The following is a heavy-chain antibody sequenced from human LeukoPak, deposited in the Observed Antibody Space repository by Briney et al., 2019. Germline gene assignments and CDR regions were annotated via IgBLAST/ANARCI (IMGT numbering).Heavy chain of an antibody. D-gene: IGHD3-16*01. CDR2: ISSNGGST. V-gene: IGHV3-64*01. Sequence: GGSLRLSFAASGFTFSNYAMHWVRQAPGKRLEYVSAISSNGGSTYYANSVKGRFTISRDKSKNTVYLKMGSLRAEDMAVYYCARETRRGDAFDIWGQGTMVTVSS. CDR1: GFTFSNYA. J-gene: IGHJ3*02. CDR3: ARETRRGDAFDI.